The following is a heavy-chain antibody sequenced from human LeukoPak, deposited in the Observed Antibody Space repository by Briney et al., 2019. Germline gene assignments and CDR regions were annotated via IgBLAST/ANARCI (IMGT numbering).Heavy chain of an antibody. CDR3: ARDNYGGDY. CDR2: IVGSGYST. Sequence: GGSLRLSCAASGFTFSSNAMSWVRQAPGKGLEWVSAIVGSGYSTYYADSVKGRFTISRDNSKNTLFLQMNSLRAEDTAVYYCARDNYGGDYWGQGTLVTVSS. V-gene: IGHV3-23*01. CDR1: GFTFSSNA. D-gene: IGHD4-23*01. J-gene: IGHJ4*02.